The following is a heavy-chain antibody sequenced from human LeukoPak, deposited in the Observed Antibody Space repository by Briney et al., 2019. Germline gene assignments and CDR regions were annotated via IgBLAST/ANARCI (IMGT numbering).Heavy chain of an antibody. CDR2: ISAYNGNT. V-gene: IGHV1-18*01. CDR1: GYTFTSYG. J-gene: IGHJ6*02. CDR3: ARDGRSYGSPKRGMDV. D-gene: IGHD5-18*01. Sequence: ASVKVSCKASGYTFTSYGISWVRQAPGQGLEWMGWISAYNGNTNYAQKLQGRVTTTTDTSTSTAYMELRSLRSDDTAVYYCARDGRSYGSPKRGMDVWGQGTTVTVSS.